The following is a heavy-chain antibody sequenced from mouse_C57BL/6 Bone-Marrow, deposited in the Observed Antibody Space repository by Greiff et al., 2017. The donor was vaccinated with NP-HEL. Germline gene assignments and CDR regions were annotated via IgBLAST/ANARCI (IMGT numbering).Heavy chain of an antibody. CDR1: GFSLSTFGMG. D-gene: IGHD3-2*02. J-gene: IGHJ4*01. CDR2: IWWGDDK. CDR3: ARIEAAQATAMDY. Sequence: QVTLKVCGPGILQPSQTLSLTCSSSGFSLSTFGMGVGWIRQPSGKGLEWLAHIWWGDDKYYNPALKRRLTITKNTSKNQVILKIANVDTADTATYYCARIEAAQATAMDYWGQGTSVTVSS. V-gene: IGHV8-8*01.